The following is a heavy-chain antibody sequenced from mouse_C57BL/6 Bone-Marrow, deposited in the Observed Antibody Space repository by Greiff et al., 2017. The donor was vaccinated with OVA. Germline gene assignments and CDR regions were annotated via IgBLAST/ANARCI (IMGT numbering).Heavy chain of an antibody. CDR1: GFSITSGYY. Sequence: EVHLVESGPGLVKPSQSLSLTCSVTGFSITSGYYWNWIRQFPGNKLEWMGYISYDGSNNYNPSLKNRISITRDTSKNQFFLKLNSVTTEDTATYYCARDPYYFDYWGQGTTLTVSS. CDR3: ARDPYYFDY. CDR2: ISYDGSN. V-gene: IGHV3-6*01. J-gene: IGHJ2*01.